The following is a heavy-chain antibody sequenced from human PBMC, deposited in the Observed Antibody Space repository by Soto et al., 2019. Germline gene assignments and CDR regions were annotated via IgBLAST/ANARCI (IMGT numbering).Heavy chain of an antibody. Sequence: GGSTRICCAASGVSFYSYGMHWVRQAPGKGLEWVAVISYDGSNKYYADSVKGRFTISRDNSKNTLYLQMNSLRAEDTAVYYCAKGPIGWVNHLEYYFDYWGQGTLVTVSS. V-gene: IGHV3-30*18. D-gene: IGHD3-3*01. CDR2: ISYDGSNK. J-gene: IGHJ4*02. CDR3: AKGPIGWVNHLEYYFDY. CDR1: GVSFYSYG.